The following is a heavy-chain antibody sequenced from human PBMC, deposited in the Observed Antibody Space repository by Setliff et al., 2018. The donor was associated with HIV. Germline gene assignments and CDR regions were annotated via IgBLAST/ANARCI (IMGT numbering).Heavy chain of an antibody. J-gene: IGHJ4*02. CDR1: GGSFTSRSYY. V-gene: IGHV4-39*07. Sequence: ETLSLTCTVSGGSFTSRSYYWGWIRQPPGKGLEWIGSIFYSGITYYNPSLKSRVTISVDTSKNQLSLKLSSVTAADTAVYYCAREIYGGNSRPFDYWGQGTLVTVS. CDR2: IFYSGIT. D-gene: IGHD4-17*01. CDR3: AREIYGGNSRPFDY.